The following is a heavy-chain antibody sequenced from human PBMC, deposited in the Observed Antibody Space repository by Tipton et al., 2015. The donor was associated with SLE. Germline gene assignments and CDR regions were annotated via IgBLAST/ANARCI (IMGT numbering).Heavy chain of an antibody. D-gene: IGHD6-13*01. CDR2: VYHTGNT. CDR3: ARDISSWFDAFDI. V-gene: IGHV4-38-2*02. J-gene: IGHJ3*02. Sequence: LRLSCSVSTYSISNGHYWAWVRQPPGKGLEWIGTVYHTGNTYYNPSLKSRVTMSVDTSKNQFSLKLNSVTAADTAVYYCARDISSWFDAFDIWGQGTMVTVSS. CDR1: TYSISNGHY.